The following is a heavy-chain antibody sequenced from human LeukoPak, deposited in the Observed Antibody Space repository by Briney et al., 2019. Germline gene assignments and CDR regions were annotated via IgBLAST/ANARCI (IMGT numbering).Heavy chain of an antibody. D-gene: IGHD6-13*01. CDR1: GGSISSSSYY. J-gene: IGHJ5*02. CDR3: ARESSSLPNWFDP. V-gene: IGHV4-61*01. Sequence: SETLSLTCTVSGGSISSSSYYWSWLRQPPGKGLEWIGYIYYSGSTNYNPSLKSRVTISVDTSKNQFSLKLSSVTAADTAVYYCARESSSLPNWFDPWGQGTLVTVSS. CDR2: IYYSGST.